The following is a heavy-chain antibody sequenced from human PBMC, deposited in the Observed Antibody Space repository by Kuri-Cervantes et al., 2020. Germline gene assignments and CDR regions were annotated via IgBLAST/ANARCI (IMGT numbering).Heavy chain of an antibody. D-gene: IGHD3-10*01. J-gene: IGHJ5*02. CDR1: GFTFSSYW. V-gene: IGHV3-74*01. Sequence: GGSLRLSCEVSGFTFSSYWMHWVRQVPGKGLVWVSRINSDGSITSYADSVKGRFTISRDNAKSTLYLQMSSLRAEDTAVYYCAKGQIYGSGMNWFDPWGQGTLVTVSS. CDR2: INSDGSIT. CDR3: AKGQIYGSGMNWFDP.